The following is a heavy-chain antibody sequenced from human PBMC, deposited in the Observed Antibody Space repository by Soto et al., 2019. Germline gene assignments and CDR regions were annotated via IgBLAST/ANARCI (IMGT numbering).Heavy chain of an antibody. D-gene: IGHD3-10*01. CDR1: GYTFTSYA. Sequence: ASVKVSCKASGYTFTSYAMHWVRQAPGQRLEWMGWINAGNGNTKYSQKFQGRVTITRDTSASTAYMELSSLRSEDTAVYYCARGPYGSGSYYNWFDPWGQGTLVTVSS. J-gene: IGHJ5*02. V-gene: IGHV1-3*01. CDR2: INAGNGNT. CDR3: ARGPYGSGSYYNWFDP.